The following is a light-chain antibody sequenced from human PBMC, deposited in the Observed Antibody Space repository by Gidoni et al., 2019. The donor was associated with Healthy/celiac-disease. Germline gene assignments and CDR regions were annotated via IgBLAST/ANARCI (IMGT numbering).Light chain of an antibody. J-gene: IGKJ3*01. Sequence: DIQMTPSPSTLSASVGDRVSITCRASQSISSWLAWYQQKPEKAPKLLIYDASSLESGVPSRFSGSGSGTEFTLTISSLQPDDFATYDCQQYNSYSRTFGPGTKVEIK. CDR3: QQYNSYSRT. CDR1: QSISSW. CDR2: DAS. V-gene: IGKV1-5*01.